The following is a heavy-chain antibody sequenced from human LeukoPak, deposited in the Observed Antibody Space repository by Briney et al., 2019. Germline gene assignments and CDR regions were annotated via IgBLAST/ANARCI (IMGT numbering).Heavy chain of an antibody. CDR2: IYHSGIT. V-gene: IGHV4-38-2*02. Sequence: SETLSLTCNVSGYSISSFYYGGWIRQPPGEGLEWIGRIYHSGITYYNPSLKSQVTISVDTSKNQFSLKLSSAAAADTAVYYCARDMSHSNYNWFDPWGQGTLLTVSS. CDR1: GYSISSFYY. D-gene: IGHD1-1*01. CDR3: ARDMSHSNYNWFDP. J-gene: IGHJ5*02.